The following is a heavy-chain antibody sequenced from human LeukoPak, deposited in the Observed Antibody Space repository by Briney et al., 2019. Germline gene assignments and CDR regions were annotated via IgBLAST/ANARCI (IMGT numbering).Heavy chain of an antibody. CDR3: ARVGYSRPLYYYYYMDV. D-gene: IGHD2/OR15-2a*01. V-gene: IGHV3-21*01. CDR2: ISSSSSYI. Sequence: GGSLRLSCAASGFTFSSYSMNWVRQAPGKGLEWVSSISSSSSYIYYADSVKGRFTISRDNAKNSLYLQMNSLRAEDTAVYYCARVGYSRPLYYYYYMDVWGKGTTVTVSS. J-gene: IGHJ6*03. CDR1: GFTFSSYS.